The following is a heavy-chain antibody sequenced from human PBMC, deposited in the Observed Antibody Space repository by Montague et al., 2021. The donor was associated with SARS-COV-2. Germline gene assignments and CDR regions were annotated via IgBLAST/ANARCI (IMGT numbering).Heavy chain of an antibody. V-gene: IGHV4-34*01. CDR3: ARGQVTISGVLIFIPASGHLDV. CDR1: SGSFRGYY. CDR2: ISHTGSA. J-gene: IGHJ3*01. D-gene: IGHD3-3*01. Sequence: SETLSLTCAVYSGSFRGYYWTWIRLSPGQGLEWIGEISHTGSATYNPSPKFRATLSRDTSKTQFPLSLQSVTPADTAVSYCARGQVTISGVLIFIPASGHLDVWGQGTSVTVSS.